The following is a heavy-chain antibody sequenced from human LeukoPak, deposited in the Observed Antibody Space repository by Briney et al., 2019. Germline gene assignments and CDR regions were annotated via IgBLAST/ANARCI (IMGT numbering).Heavy chain of an antibody. CDR1: GGSISSYY. Sequence: SETLSLTCTVSGGSISSYYWSWIRQPAGKGLEWIGRIYTSGSTNYNPSLKSRVTMSVDASRNQFSLKLSSVTAADTAVYYCARGYYDSSGLDYWGQGTLVTVSS. J-gene: IGHJ4*02. D-gene: IGHD3-22*01. CDR3: ARGYYDSSGLDY. CDR2: IYTSGST. V-gene: IGHV4-4*07.